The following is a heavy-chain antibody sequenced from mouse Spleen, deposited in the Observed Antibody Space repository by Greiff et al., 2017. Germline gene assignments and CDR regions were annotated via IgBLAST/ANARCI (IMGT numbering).Heavy chain of an antibody. V-gene: IGHV2-2*01. CDR1: GFSLTSYG. Sequence: VKLMESGPGLVQPSQSLSITCTVSGFSLTSYGVHWVRQSPGKGLEWLGVIWSGGSTDYNAAFISRLSISKDNSKSQVFFKMNSLQADDTAIYYCARNGDDGYSWYLDVWGTGTTVTVSS. CDR3: ARNGDDGYSWYLDV. CDR2: IWSGGST. D-gene: IGHD2-3*01. J-gene: IGHJ1*03.